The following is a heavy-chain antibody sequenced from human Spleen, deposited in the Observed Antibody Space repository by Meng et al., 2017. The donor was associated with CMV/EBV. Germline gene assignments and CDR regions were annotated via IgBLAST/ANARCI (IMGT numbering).Heavy chain of an antibody. V-gene: IGHV3-21*01. J-gene: IGHJ4*02. D-gene: IGHD3-9*01. CDR3: ARDGWTYYDILTGYSHFDC. CDR1: FSPYS. CDR2: ISRSSNYI. Sequence: FSPYSMNWVRRAPGKGLEWVSSISRSSNYISYADSVKGRFTISRDNAKNSLSLQMNNLRAEDTAVYYCARDGWTYYDILTGYSHFDCWGQGALVTVSS.